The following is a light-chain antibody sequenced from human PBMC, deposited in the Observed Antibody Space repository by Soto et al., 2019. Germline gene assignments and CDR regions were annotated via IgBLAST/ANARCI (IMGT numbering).Light chain of an antibody. V-gene: IGKV3-20*01. Sequence: EIVLTQSPGTLSLSPGERATLSCRASQSVSSSYLAWYQQIPGQAPRLLIYDTSNRATGIPDRFSGSGSGKDFTLTISRLEPEDSAVYYCQQYGSSPFTFGPGTKVHIK. CDR2: DTS. J-gene: IGKJ3*01. CDR3: QQYGSSPFT. CDR1: QSVSSSY.